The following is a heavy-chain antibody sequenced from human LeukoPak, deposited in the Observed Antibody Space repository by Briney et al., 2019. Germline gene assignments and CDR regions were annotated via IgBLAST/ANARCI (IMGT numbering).Heavy chain of an antibody. Sequence: GGSLRPSCAASGFTFSSFWMSWVRQAPGKGLEWVANIKQDGEENFYVDSVKGRFTISRDNAKNSLYLQMNSLRAEDTAVYYCAGEAAAGTGAFDYWGQGTLVTVSS. D-gene: IGHD6-13*01. CDR2: IKQDGEEN. V-gene: IGHV3-7*04. CDR1: GFTFSSFW. CDR3: AGEAAAGTGAFDY. J-gene: IGHJ4*02.